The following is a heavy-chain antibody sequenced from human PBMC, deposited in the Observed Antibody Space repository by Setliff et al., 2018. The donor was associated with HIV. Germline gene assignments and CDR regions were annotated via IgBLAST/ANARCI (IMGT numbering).Heavy chain of an antibody. V-gene: IGHV4-39*02. CDR2: IYHTGST. Sequence: ASETLSLTCTVSGGSINSTSYYWGWIRQPPGNGLEGIGSIYHTGSTYYKPSLKSRVTISIDTSKNQFSLKLNSVTAADTAMYYCARDGGSSGWYFVLGYSDYWGPGTLVTVSS. CDR1: GGSINSTSYY. D-gene: IGHD6-19*01. J-gene: IGHJ4*02. CDR3: ARDGGSSGWYFVLGYSDY.